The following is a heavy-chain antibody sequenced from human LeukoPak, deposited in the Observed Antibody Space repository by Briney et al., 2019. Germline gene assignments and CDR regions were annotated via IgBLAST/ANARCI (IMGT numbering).Heavy chain of an antibody. J-gene: IGHJ4*02. CDR1: GYTFTGYY. CDR3: ARSFIAAAVLGDYFDY. D-gene: IGHD6-13*01. V-gene: IGHV1-2*02. Sequence: VASVKVSCKASGYTFTGYYMHWVRQAPGQGLEWMGWINPNSGGTNYAQKFQGRVTMTRDTSISTAYMELSGLRSDDTAVYYCARSFIAAAVLGDYFDYWGQGTLVTVSS. CDR2: INPNSGGT.